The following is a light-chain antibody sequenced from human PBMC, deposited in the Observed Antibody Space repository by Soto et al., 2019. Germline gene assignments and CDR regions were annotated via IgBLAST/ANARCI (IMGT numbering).Light chain of an antibody. CDR1: QSISNW. J-gene: IGKJ1*01. CDR2: AAS. V-gene: IGKV1-39*01. Sequence: DIEITQSPSTLSASVGDRVTITCRASQSISNWLAWYQQKPGKAPKLLIYAASSLQSGVPSRFSGSGSGTDCTLPISSLQPEDFETYYCQQSYSTSWTFGQGTKVDIK. CDR3: QQSYSTSWT.